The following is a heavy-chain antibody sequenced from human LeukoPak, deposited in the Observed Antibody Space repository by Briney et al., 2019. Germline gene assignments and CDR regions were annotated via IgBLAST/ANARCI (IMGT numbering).Heavy chain of an antibody. J-gene: IGHJ4*02. CDR1: GFTFSNYA. D-gene: IGHD4-17*01. Sequence: PGGSLRLSCAASGFTFSNYAMNWVRQAPGKGLEWVSLISGSTGSTYYADSVKGRFSISRDNSKNTVYLQMNSLRVEDTAVYYCAREGEDYGDYPEYWGQGTLVTVSS. CDR3: AREGEDYGDYPEY. CDR2: ISGSTGST. V-gene: IGHV3-23*01.